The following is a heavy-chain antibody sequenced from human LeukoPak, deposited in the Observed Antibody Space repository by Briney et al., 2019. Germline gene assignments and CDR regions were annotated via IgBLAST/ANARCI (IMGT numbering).Heavy chain of an antibody. V-gene: IGHV4-34*01. J-gene: IGHJ6*02. Sequence: SETLSLTCAVYGGSFSGYYWSWIRQPPGKGREWIGEINHSGSTNYNPSLKSRVTISVDTSKNQFSLKLSSVTAADTAVYYCARGGLGMRLSVWDYYYYGMDVWGQGTTVTVS. CDR1: GGSFSGYY. CDR3: ARGGLGMRLSVWDYYYYGMDV. D-gene: IGHD6-19*01. CDR2: INHSGST.